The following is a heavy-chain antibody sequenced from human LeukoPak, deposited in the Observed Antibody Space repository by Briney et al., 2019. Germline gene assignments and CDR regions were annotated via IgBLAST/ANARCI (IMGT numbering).Heavy chain of an antibody. CDR1: GFTFNNYA. CDR3: ARLMITFGGVIFDY. D-gene: IGHD3-16*01. CDR2: ISWNSGSI. J-gene: IGHJ4*02. V-gene: IGHV3-20*04. Sequence: GGSLRLSCAASGFTFNNYALAWVRQTPEKGLECVSGISWNSGSIGYADSVKGRFTISRDNAKNSLYLQMNSLRAEDTAVYYCARLMITFGGVIFDYWGQGPLVTVSS.